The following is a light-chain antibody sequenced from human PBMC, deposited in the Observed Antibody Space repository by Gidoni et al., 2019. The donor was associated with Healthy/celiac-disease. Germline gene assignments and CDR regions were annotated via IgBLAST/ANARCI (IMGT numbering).Light chain of an antibody. CDR2: DAS. CDR1: QSVSSY. V-gene: IGKV3-11*01. CDR3: QQRSNWPPVYT. Sequence: EPVLTQSPATLSLAPGDRATLSCRASQSVSSYLAWYQQKPGQAPRRLIYDASNRATGITARLSGSGSGTDVTLTISSLEPEDFAVYYCQQRSNWPPVYTFGQGTKLEIK. J-gene: IGKJ2*01.